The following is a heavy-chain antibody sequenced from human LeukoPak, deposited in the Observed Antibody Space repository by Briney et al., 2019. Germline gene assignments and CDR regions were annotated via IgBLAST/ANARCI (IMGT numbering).Heavy chain of an antibody. CDR3: AREYYTFRGVFDY. J-gene: IGHJ4*02. CDR1: GFTFSSYA. Sequence: GRSLRLSCAASGFTFSSYAMHWGRQAPGKGLEWVAVISYDGSNKYYADSVKGRFTISRDNSKNTLYLQMNSLRAEDTAVYYCAREYYTFRGVFDYWGQGTLVTVSS. D-gene: IGHD3-16*01. CDR2: ISYDGSNK. V-gene: IGHV3-30*04.